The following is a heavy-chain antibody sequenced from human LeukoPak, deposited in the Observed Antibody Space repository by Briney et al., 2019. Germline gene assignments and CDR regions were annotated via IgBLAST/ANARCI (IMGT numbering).Heavy chain of an antibody. Sequence: PGGSLRLSCAASGFTSSSYAMEWVRQAPGKGLEWVSYISSSGSTIYYADSVKGRFTISRDNAKNSLYLQMNSLRAEDTAVYYCARVGIQLLVQDYYYGMGVWGKGTTVTVSS. J-gene: IGHJ6*04. D-gene: IGHD5-18*01. CDR3: ARVGIQLLVQDYYYGMGV. CDR2: ISSSGSTI. CDR1: GFTSSSYA. V-gene: IGHV3-48*03.